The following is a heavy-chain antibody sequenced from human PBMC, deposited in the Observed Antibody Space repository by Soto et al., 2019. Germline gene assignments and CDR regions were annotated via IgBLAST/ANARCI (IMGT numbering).Heavy chain of an antibody. V-gene: IGHV1-69*05. J-gene: IGHJ6*02. CDR3: ARDLTIVPATHPRLENYGMDV. D-gene: IGHD2-2*01. CDR1: GGTFSSYA. Sequence: ASVKVSCKASGGTFSSYAISWVRQAPGQGLEWMGGIIPIFGTANYAQKFQGRVTMTTDTSTKTAYMELRNLRSDDTAHYYCARDLTIVPATHPRLENYGMDVWGQGTTVTVSS. CDR2: IIPIFGTA.